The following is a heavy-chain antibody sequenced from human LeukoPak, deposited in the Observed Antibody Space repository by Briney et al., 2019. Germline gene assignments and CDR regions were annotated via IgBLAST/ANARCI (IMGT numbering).Heavy chain of an antibody. CDR1: GGSISSSSYY. CDR2: IYYSGST. CDR3: ARSIRYCSSTSCPRGFDP. V-gene: IGHV4-39*07. J-gene: IGHJ5*02. Sequence: SETLSLTCTVSGGSISSSSYYWGWIRQPPGKGLEWIGSIYYSGSTYYNPSLKSRVTISVDTSKNQFSLKLSSVTAADTAVYYCARSIRYCSSTSCPRGFDPWGQGTLVTVSS. D-gene: IGHD2-2*01.